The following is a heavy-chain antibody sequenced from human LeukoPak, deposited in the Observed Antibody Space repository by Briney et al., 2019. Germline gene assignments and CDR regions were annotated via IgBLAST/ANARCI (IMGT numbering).Heavy chain of an antibody. CDR3: ARDRAGYYYGSGSAYGMDV. CDR2: ISSSSTAI. V-gene: IGHV3-48*02. D-gene: IGHD3-10*01. CDR1: GFTVSSNY. J-gene: IGHJ6*02. Sequence: GGSLRLSCAASGFTVSSNYMNWVRQAPGKGLEWVSYISSSSTAIYYADSVKGRFTISRDNAKNSLYLQMNSLRDEDTAVYYCARDRAGYYYGSGSAYGMDVWGQGTTGTVSS.